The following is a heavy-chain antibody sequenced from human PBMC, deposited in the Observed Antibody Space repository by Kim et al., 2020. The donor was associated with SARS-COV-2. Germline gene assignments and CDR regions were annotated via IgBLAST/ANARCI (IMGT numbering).Heavy chain of an antibody. Sequence: TPSLKSRVTISVDTSKNQFSLKLSSVTAADTAVYYCARVVGGVVIKGWFDPWGQGTLVTVSS. D-gene: IGHD3-3*01. J-gene: IGHJ5*02. CDR3: ARVVGGVVIKGWFDP. V-gene: IGHV4-39*01.